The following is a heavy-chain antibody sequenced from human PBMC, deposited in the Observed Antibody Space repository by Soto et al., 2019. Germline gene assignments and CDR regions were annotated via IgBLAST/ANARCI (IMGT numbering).Heavy chain of an antibody. CDR2: ISGSGGST. V-gene: IGHV3-23*01. D-gene: IGHD3-22*01. CDR1: GFTFSSYA. J-gene: IGHJ3*02. CDR3: AKPTTTTNDDSSGYPDDAFDI. Sequence: EVQLLESGGGLVQPGGSLRLSCAASGFTFSSYAMSWVRQAPGKGLEWVSAISGSGGSTYYADSVKGRFTISRDNSKNTLYLQMNSRRAEDTAVYYCAKPTTTTNDDSSGYPDDAFDIWGQGTMVTVSS.